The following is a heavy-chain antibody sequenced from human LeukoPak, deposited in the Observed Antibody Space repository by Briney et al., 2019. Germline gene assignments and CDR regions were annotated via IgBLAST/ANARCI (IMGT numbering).Heavy chain of an antibody. D-gene: IGHD1-26*01. CDR1: GFIFSTYG. CDR2: IRPDGSDT. CDR3: GKHDSASDS. J-gene: IGHJ5*02. Sequence: PGGSLRLSCGASGFIFSTYGMHWVRQAPGKGLEWVSFIRPDGSDTSYAGSVKGRFTISRDNSKNTLYLQMNTLRPDDTAIYYCGKHDSASDSWGQGTLVTVS. V-gene: IGHV3-30*02.